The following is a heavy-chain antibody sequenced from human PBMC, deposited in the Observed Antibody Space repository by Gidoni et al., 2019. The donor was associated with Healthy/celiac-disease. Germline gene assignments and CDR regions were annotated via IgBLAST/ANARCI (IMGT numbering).Heavy chain of an antibody. CDR2: INHSGST. V-gene: IGHV4-34*01. Sequence: QVQLQQWGAGLLKPSETLSLTCAVYGGSCSGYYWSWIRQPPGKGLEWIGEINHSGSTNYNPSLKSRVTISVDTSKNQFSLKLSSVTAADTAVYYCARGRSVTYYDFWSAPHLVWGRGTLVTVSS. CDR3: ARGRSVTYYDFWSAPHLV. D-gene: IGHD3-3*01. J-gene: IGHJ2*01. CDR1: GGSCSGYY.